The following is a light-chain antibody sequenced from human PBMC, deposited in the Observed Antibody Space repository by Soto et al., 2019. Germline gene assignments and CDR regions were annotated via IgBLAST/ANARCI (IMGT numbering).Light chain of an antibody. CDR3: QQHSNWPWT. Sequence: EIVLTHSPATLSLSPGERATLSCRASQSFSGYLAWYQQKPGQAPRLLIYTASNRATGIPARFSGSGSGTDFTLTISSLEPEDFAVYYCQQHSNWPWTFGQGTKVEIK. J-gene: IGKJ1*01. V-gene: IGKV3-11*01. CDR2: TAS. CDR1: QSFSGY.